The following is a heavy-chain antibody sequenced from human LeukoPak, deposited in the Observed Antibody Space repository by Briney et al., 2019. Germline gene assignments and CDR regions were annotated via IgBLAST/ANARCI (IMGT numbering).Heavy chain of an antibody. CDR3: AKLGYYYDSSGYYTPDPAHGAFDI. D-gene: IGHD3-22*01. CDR1: GFTFSSYG. J-gene: IGHJ3*02. CDR2: ISGSGGST. Sequence: GGSLRLSCAASGFTFSSYGMSWVRQAPGKGLEWVSAISGSGGSTYYADSVKGRFTISRDNSKNTLYLQMNSLRDEDTAVYYCAKLGYYYDSSGYYTPDPAHGAFDIWGQGTMVTVSS. V-gene: IGHV3-23*01.